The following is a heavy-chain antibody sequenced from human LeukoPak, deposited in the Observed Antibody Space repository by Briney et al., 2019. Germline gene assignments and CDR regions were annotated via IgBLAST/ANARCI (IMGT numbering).Heavy chain of an antibody. J-gene: IGHJ6*03. CDR1: GGSFSGYY. D-gene: IGHD2-15*01. V-gene: IGHV4-34*01. Sequence: SETLSLTCAVYGGSFSGYYWSWIRQPPGKGLGWIGEINHSGSTNYNPSLKSRVTISVDTSKNQFSLKLSSVTAADTAVYYCARRSSCSGGSCYLTDYYYYYYMDVWGKGTTVTISS. CDR3: ARRSSCSGGSCYLTDYYYYYYMDV. CDR2: INHSGST.